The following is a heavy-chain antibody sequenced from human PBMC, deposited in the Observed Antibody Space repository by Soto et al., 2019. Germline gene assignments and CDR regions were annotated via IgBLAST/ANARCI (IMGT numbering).Heavy chain of an antibody. D-gene: IGHD3-3*01. CDR1: GFTFRSYS. CDR3: AKDALNYDFWRVPDYGMDV. J-gene: IGHJ6*02. CDR2: ISYDGSNK. V-gene: IGHV3-30*18. Sequence: GGSLRLSCAASGFTFRSYSMHWVRQAPGKGLEWVAVISYDGSNKYYADSVKGRFTISRDNSKNTLYLQMNSLRAEDTAVYYCAKDALNYDFWRVPDYGMDVWGQGTTVTVSS.